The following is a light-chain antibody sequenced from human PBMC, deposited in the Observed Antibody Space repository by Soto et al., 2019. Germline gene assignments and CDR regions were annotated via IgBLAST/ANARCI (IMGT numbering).Light chain of an antibody. J-gene: IGKJ3*01. V-gene: IGKV3-15*01. Sequence: EIVMTQSPVTLSVSPGERATLSCRASQSVGSHLAWYQQRPGQAPRLLIYGASYRATGIPPRFSGSGSGTDFTLTISSLQSXXXXVYYCQQYDNWPPFTFGPGTKVDIK. CDR3: QQYDNWPPFT. CDR2: GAS. CDR1: QSVGSH.